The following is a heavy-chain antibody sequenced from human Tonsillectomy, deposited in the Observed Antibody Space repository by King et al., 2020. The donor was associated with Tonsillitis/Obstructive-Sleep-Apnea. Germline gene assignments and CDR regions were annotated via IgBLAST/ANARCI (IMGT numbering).Heavy chain of an antibody. CDR1: GFTFSSYA. J-gene: IGHJ4*02. Sequence: VQLVESGGGLVQPGGSLRLSCAASGFTFSSYAMSWVRQAPGKGLEWVSAISGSGGSTYYADSVKGRFTISRDNSKNTLSLQMNSLRAEDTAVYYCAKDFVTYYYDSSGYTGFGYWGQGTLVTVSS. D-gene: IGHD3-22*01. CDR2: ISGSGGST. CDR3: AKDFVTYYYDSSGYTGFGY. V-gene: IGHV3-23*04.